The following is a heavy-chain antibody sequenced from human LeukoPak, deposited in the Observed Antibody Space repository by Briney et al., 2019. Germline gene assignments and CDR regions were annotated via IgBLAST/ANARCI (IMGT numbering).Heavy chain of an antibody. D-gene: IGHD4-23*01. J-gene: IGHJ4*02. CDR3: ASHSGGNSEVFDY. CDR2: IYTSGST. Sequence: SQTLSLTCTVSGGSISSGSHYWSWIRQPAGKGLEWIGRIYTSGSTNYNPSLKSRLTISVDTSKNQFSLKVRSVTAADTAVYYCASHSGGNSEVFDYWGQGTLVTVSS. V-gene: IGHV4-61*02. CDR1: GGSISSGSHY.